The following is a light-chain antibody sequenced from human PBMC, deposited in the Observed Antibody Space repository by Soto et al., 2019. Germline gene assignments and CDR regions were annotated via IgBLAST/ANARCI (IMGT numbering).Light chain of an antibody. Sequence: DIQMTQSPSTLSASVGDRVTITCRASQSISNSLAWYQQKPGKAPNLLIYKASSLETGVPSRFSGSGSGTEFPLTISSPQPDDVATYYCRQYVSYPVTFGGGTKVEMK. CDR3: RQYVSYPVT. CDR2: KAS. CDR1: QSISNS. J-gene: IGKJ4*01. V-gene: IGKV1-5*03.